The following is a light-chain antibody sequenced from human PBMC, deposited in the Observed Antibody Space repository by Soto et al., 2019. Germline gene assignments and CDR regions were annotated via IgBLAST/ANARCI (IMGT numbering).Light chain of an antibody. CDR2: RNT. CDR3: HSYDSRLTGVI. V-gene: IGLV1-40*01. Sequence: QPVLTQPPSVSGAPGQGVTISCTGSSSNIGAGYDVHWYQVLPRTAPKLLIYRNTNRPSGVPDRFFGSKFGTSASLAITGLQPEDEGEYYCHSYDSRLTGVIFGGGTKLTVL. CDR1: SSNIGAGYD. J-gene: IGLJ2*01.